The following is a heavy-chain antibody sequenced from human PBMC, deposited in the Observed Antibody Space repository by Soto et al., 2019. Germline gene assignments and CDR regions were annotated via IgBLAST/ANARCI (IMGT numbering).Heavy chain of an antibody. CDR2: ISSSSSYI. V-gene: IGHV3-21*01. CDR3: ARAQRPYWYFDL. Sequence: GGSLRLSCAASGFTFSSYGMHWVRQAPGKGLEWVSSISSSSSYIYYADSVKGRFTISRDNAKNSLYLQMNSLRAEDTAVYYCARAQRPYWYFDLWGRGTLVTVSS. CDR1: GFTFSSYG. J-gene: IGHJ2*01.